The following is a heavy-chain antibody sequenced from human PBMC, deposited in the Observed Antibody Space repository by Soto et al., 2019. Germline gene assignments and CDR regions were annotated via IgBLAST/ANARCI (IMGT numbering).Heavy chain of an antibody. V-gene: IGHV4-30-2*01. Sequence: SETXSLTCAVSGGSISSGGYSWSWIRQPPGKGLEWIGYIYHSGSTYYNPSLKSRVTISVDRSKNQFSLKLSSVTAADTAVYYCARLQGLKGYWGQGTLVTVSS. CDR2: IYHSGST. CDR1: GGSISSGGYS. CDR3: ARLQGLKGY. J-gene: IGHJ4*02.